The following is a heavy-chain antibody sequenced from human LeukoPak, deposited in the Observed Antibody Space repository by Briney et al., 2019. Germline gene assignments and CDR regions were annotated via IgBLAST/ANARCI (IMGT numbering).Heavy chain of an antibody. Sequence: SETLSLTCTVSGGSISSGDYYWSWIRQPPGKGLEWIGYIYYSGSTYYNPSLKSRVTISVDPSKNQFSLKLSSVTAADTALYYCARADYYERAFDIWGQGTMVTVSS. CDR2: IYYSGST. V-gene: IGHV4-30-4*01. J-gene: IGHJ3*02. D-gene: IGHD3-22*01. CDR3: ARADYYERAFDI. CDR1: GGSISSGDYY.